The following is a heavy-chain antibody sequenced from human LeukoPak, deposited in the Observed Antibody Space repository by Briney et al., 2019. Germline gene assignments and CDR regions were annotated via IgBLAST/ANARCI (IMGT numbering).Heavy chain of an antibody. D-gene: IGHD3-22*01. CDR1: GGTSNSHA. Sequence: SVKVSCKASGGTSNSHAISWVRQAPGQGLEWMGRIIPNLGTINRAQNFQDRVTLTADKSTNTAYMELTSLTSDDTAVYYCATTNDGGGYQWGDFFDFWGQGTLVTVSS. J-gene: IGHJ4*02. CDR2: IIPNLGTI. V-gene: IGHV1-69*04. CDR3: ATTNDGGGYQWGDFFDF.